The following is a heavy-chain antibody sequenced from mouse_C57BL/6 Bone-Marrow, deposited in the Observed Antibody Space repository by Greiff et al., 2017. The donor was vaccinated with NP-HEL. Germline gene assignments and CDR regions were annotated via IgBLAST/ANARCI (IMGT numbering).Heavy chain of an antibody. CDR2: IYPRDGST. V-gene: IGHV1-85*01. CDR1: GYTFTSYD. Sequence: VQLQQSGPELVKPGASVKLSCKASGYTFTSYDINWVKQRPGQGLEWIGWIYPRDGSTKYNEKFKGKATLTVDTSSSTAYMELHSLTSEDSAVYFCAGVYYGNDVRMDYWGQGTSVTVSS. CDR3: AGVYYGNDVRMDY. D-gene: IGHD2-2*01. J-gene: IGHJ4*01.